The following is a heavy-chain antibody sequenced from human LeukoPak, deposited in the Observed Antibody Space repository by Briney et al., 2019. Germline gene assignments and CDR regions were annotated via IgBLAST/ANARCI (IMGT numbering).Heavy chain of an antibody. D-gene: IGHD1-20*01. Sequence: SETLSLTCTVSGGSISSSSYYWNWIRQPAGKGLEWIGRLSTSASTDYNPSLKSRVTMSEDTSNNEFSLKLTSVTAADTAVYYCARDSMTGFDYWGRGTLVTVSS. CDR2: LSTSAST. V-gene: IGHV4-61*02. CDR1: GGSISSSSYY. CDR3: ARDSMTGFDY. J-gene: IGHJ4*02.